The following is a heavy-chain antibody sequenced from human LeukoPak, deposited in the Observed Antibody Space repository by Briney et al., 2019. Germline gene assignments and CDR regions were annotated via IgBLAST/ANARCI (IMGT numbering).Heavy chain of an antibody. J-gene: IGHJ4*02. V-gene: IGHV3-23*01. CDR1: RFTFSSYA. Sequence: GKSLRLSCAASRFTFSSYAMSWVRQAPGKGLEWVSSISGSGGSTYYANSVKGRFTISRDNSKNTLDLQMSSLRAEVTAVYYCAKGPVAVAGYYFDHWGQGTLVTVSS. CDR3: AKGPVAVAGYYFDH. CDR2: ISGSGGST. D-gene: IGHD6-19*01.